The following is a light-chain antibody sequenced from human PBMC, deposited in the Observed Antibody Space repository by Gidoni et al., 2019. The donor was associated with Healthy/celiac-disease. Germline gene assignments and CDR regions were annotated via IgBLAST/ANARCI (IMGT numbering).Light chain of an antibody. CDR3: QQSYSTPRT. CDR2: AAS. J-gene: IGKJ1*01. CDR1: QSISSY. V-gene: IGKV1-39*01. Sequence: DIQMTQSPSSLSASVGDRVTITCRASQSISSYLNWYQQKPGKAPKLLLYAASSLQRGVPSRFSGSGSGTAFTLTISSLQPEDFATYYCQQSYSTPRTFGQGTKVEIK.